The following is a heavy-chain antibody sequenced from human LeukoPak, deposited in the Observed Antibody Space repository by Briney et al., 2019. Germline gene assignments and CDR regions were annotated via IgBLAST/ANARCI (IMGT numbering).Heavy chain of an antibody. Sequence: GGSLRLSCAASGFTFSSYGMSWVRQAPGKGPEWVSTTSGSGGSTYYADSVKGRFTISRDNSKNTLYLQMNSLRAEDTAVYYCAKRDSSGYYPYYFDYWGQGTLVTVSS. CDR2: TSGSGGST. CDR3: AKRDSSGYYPYYFDY. J-gene: IGHJ4*02. CDR1: GFTFSSYG. D-gene: IGHD3-22*01. V-gene: IGHV3-23*01.